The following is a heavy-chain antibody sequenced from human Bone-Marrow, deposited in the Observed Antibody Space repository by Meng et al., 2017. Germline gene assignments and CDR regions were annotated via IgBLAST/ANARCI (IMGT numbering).Heavy chain of an antibody. J-gene: IGHJ5*02. D-gene: IGHD2-15*01. V-gene: IGHV4-34*01. Sequence: QVQLQQWGAGLLKPSETLSLTCDVSGASLNGYYWTWIRQPPGKGLEWIGEINHSGSPDYNTSLKSRVTISIHTSKNQFSLNLSSVTAADTAVYYCARRFDHCSDGSCLYNWFDPWGQGTLVTVSS. CDR1: GASLNGYY. CDR2: INHSGSP. CDR3: ARRFDHCSDGSCLYNWFDP.